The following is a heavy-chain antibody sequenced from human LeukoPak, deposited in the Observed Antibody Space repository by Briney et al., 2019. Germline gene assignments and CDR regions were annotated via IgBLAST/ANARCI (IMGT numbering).Heavy chain of an antibody. CDR1: GFTFSSYW. V-gene: IGHV3-74*01. CDR2: IKSDGSST. D-gene: IGHD1-26*01. J-gene: IGHJ3*02. CDR3: ARRSAAVGAFDI. Sequence: GGSLRLSCAASGFTFSSYWMHWVRQAPGKGLVWVSRIKSDGSSTNYADSVKDRFTISRDNAKNTLYLQMNSLRAEDTAMYYCARRSAAVGAFDIWGQGTMVTVSS.